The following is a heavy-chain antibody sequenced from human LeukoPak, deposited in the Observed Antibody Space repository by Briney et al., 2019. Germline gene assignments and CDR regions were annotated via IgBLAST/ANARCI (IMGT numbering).Heavy chain of an antibody. CDR3: AREWGHYYDA. V-gene: IGHV1-18*01. Sequence: ASVKVSCKASGYSFTTYGITWVRQAPGQGLEWMGWVSPYNGNTNYAQHLQGRVTMTTDTSTTTAYMERRSLRSDDTAIYYCAREWGHYYDAWGQGTMVTVSS. CDR1: GYSFTTYG. J-gene: IGHJ3*01. CDR2: VSPYNGNT. D-gene: IGHD3-22*01.